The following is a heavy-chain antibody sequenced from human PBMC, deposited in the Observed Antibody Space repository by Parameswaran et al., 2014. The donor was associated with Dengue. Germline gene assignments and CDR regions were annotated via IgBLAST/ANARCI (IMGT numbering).Heavy chain of an antibody. Sequence: MPGVRQAPGKGLEWVAMISYDVRNRKYDDSVKGRFTISRDNSDNTMSLRMIDLTFEDAGVYYCAKEDAYGMDVWGQGTTVTVSS. CDR3: AKEDAYGMDV. V-gene: IGHV3-30*18. J-gene: IGHJ6*02. CDR2: ISYDVRNR.